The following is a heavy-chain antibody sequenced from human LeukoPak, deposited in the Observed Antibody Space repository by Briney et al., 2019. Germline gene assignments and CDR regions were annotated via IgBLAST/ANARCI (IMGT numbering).Heavy chain of an antibody. V-gene: IGHV5-51*01. CDR3: ARERDNSAFDI. D-gene: IGHD1-20*01. J-gene: IGHJ3*02. Sequence: GGSLKISCKGYGNTFTSYWIGWVRQMPGKGLEWMGIIYPGDSDTRYSPSFQGQVTISADKSISTAYLQWSSLKASDTAMYYCARERDNSAFDIWGQGTMVTVSS. CDR2: IYPGDSDT. CDR1: GNTFTSYW.